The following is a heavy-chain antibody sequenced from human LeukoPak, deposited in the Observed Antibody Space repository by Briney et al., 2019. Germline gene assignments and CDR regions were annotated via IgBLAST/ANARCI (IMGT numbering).Heavy chain of an antibody. V-gene: IGHV3-9*01. CDR3: AKATVHDSSGYYRDYYGMDV. Sequence: GGSLRLSCAASGFTFDDYAMHWVRQAPGKGLEWVSGISWNSGSIGYADSVKGRFTISRDNAKNSLYLQMNSLRAEDTALYYCAKATVHDSSGYYRDYYGMDVWGQGTTVTVSS. CDR1: GFTFDDYA. J-gene: IGHJ6*02. D-gene: IGHD3-22*01. CDR2: ISWNSGSI.